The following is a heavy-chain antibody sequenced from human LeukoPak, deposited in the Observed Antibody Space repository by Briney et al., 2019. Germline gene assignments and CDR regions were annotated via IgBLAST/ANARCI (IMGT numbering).Heavy chain of an antibody. D-gene: IGHD3-22*01. CDR3: ANRAPYYYDSSGYPDY. CDR2: ISGSGGST. Sequence: GGSLRLSCAASGFTFSSYAMSWVRQAPGKGLEWVSAISGSGGSTYYADSVKGRFTISRDNSKNTLYLQMNSLRAEDTAVYYCANRAPYYYDSSGYPDYWGQGTPVTVSS. J-gene: IGHJ4*02. CDR1: GFTFSSYA. V-gene: IGHV3-23*01.